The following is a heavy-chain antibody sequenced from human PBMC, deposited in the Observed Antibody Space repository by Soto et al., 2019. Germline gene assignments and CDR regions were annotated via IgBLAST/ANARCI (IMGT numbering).Heavy chain of an antibody. CDR1: GYTFIGYY. CDR3: ARDSRGGYYYYGMDV. Sequence: GASVKVSCKASGYTFIGYYIHWVRQAPGQGLEWMGWVNPNSGDTNYAQKFQGWVTMTRDTSITTAYMELSRLTSDDTAAYFCARDSRGGYYYYGMDVWGQGTTVTVSS. CDR2: VNPNSGDT. V-gene: IGHV1-2*04. D-gene: IGHD3-3*01. J-gene: IGHJ6*02.